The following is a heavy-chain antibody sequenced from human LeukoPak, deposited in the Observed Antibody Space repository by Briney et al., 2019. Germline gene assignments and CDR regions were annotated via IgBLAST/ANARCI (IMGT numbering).Heavy chain of an antibody. J-gene: IGHJ3*02. D-gene: IGHD3-22*01. CDR1: DGSIINNNHY. Sequence: SETLSLTCTVSDGSIINNNHYWGWTRQPPGKGLEWIGSISFSGGTAYNPSLRSRVTISVDTSKNQFSLKVNSVTAADTAVYYCAREVEYYDSSGYRPHAFDIWGQGTLVTVSS. CDR3: AREVEYYDSSGYRPHAFDI. CDR2: ISFSGGT. V-gene: IGHV4-39*02.